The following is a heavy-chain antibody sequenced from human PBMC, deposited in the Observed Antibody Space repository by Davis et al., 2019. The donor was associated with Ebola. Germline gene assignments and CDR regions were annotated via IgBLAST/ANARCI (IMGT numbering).Heavy chain of an antibody. J-gene: IGHJ6*02. CDR2: INAGNGNT. CDR1: GYTFTSYA. D-gene: IGHD6-6*01. V-gene: IGHV1-3*01. Sequence: ASVKVSCKASGYTFTSYAMHWVRQVPGQRLEWMGWINAGNGNTKYSQKFQGRVTITRDTSASTAYMELSSLRSEDTAVYYCATRYSSSSGRLSHYYYYGMDVWGQGTTVTVSS. CDR3: ATRYSSSSGRLSHYYYYGMDV.